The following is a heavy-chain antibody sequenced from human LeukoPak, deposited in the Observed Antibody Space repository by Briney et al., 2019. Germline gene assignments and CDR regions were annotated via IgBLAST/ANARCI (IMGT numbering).Heavy chain of an antibody. V-gene: IGHV3-21*01. CDR1: GFIFTNYF. D-gene: IGHD5-24*01. J-gene: IGHJ3*02. CDR2: ISSSSSYI. CDR3: ARGRRDGTRNAFDI. Sequence: GGSLRLSCAASGFIFTNYFMSWVRQAPGKGLEWVSSISSSSSYIYYADSVKGRFTISRDNAKNSLYLQMNSLRAEDTAVYYCARGRRDGTRNAFDIWGQGTMVTVSS.